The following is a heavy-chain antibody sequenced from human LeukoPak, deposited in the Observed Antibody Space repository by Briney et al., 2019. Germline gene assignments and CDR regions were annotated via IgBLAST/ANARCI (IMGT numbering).Heavy chain of an antibody. J-gene: IGHJ4*02. V-gene: IGHV4-34*01. CDR1: GGSFSGYY. D-gene: IGHD4-4*01. CDR2: INRSGST. Sequence: PSETLSLTCAVYGGSFSGYYWSWIRQPPGKGLEWIGEINRSGSTNYNPSLKSRVTISVDTSKNQFSLKLSSVTAADTAVYYCARGVTEKENLDYWGQGTLVTVSS. CDR3: ARGVTEKENLDY.